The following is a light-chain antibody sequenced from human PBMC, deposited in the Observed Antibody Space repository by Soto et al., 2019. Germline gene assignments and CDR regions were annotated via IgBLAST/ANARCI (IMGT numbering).Light chain of an antibody. CDR1: QTVRNNY. Sequence: EFVLTQSPGTLSLSPGERATLSCRASQTVRNNYLAWYQQKPGQAPRLLIYDASSRATGIQDRFSGGGSGTDFTLTISRLEPEEFAVDDCQQYGSSGTFGQGTKVDIK. J-gene: IGKJ1*01. CDR3: QQYGSSGT. V-gene: IGKV3-20*01. CDR2: DAS.